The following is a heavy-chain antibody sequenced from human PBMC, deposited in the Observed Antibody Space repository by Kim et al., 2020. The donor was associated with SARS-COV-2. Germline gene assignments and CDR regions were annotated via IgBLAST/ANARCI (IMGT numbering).Heavy chain of an antibody. V-gene: IGHV3-11*06. D-gene: IGHD3-22*01. CDR1: GFTFSDDY. CDR3: AREYYDSSGQHSTFDY. J-gene: IGHJ4*02. Sequence: GGSLRLSCAASGFTFSDDYMSWIRQAPGKGLERVSYMSSSSSYTNYSDSVKGRFTITRDNAKNSLYLQMNSLRAEDTAVYYCAREYYDSSGQHSTFDYWGQGTLVTVSS. CDR2: MSSSSSYT.